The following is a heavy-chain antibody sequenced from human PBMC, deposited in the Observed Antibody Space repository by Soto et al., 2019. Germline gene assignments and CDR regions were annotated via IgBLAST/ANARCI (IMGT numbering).Heavy chain of an antibody. J-gene: IGHJ3*01. CDR1: GYSFTTFG. CDR3: AGVLVYDCSWWRHRAFDF. V-gene: IGHV1-18*01. Sequence: ASVKVSCKASGYSFTTFGISWVRQAPGQGLEWMGWISAYTGNTDYSQMVQGRVTMTTDTSTNTAYMELKRLRADDTIVYYFAGVLVYDCSWWRHRAFDFWGQGTMVTVSS. CDR2: ISAYTGNT. D-gene: IGHD6-13*01.